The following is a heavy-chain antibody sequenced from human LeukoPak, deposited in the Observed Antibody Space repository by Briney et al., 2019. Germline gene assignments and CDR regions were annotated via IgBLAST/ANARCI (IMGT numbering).Heavy chain of an antibody. J-gene: IGHJ4*02. V-gene: IGHV3-23*01. CDR1: GFTFSSYA. CDR3: AKTTTGYSSGRFPGWPVDY. Sequence: PGGSLRLSCAASGFTFSSYAMYWVRQAPGKGLEWVSGIFGGGGSTHYADSVKGRFTISRDNSENTVYLQMNSLRAEDTAVYHCAKTTTGYSSGRFPGWPVDYWGQGTLVTVSS. CDR2: IFGGGGST. D-gene: IGHD6-19*01.